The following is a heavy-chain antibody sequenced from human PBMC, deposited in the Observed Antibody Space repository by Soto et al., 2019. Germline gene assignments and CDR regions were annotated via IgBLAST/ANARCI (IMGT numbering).Heavy chain of an antibody. Sequence: QVQLVQSGAEVKKPGSSVKVSCKASGGTFSSYTISWVRQAPGQGLEWMGRIIPILGVANYALKLQGRVTITAEKSRSTGYMELSSLRSEDKAVYYCAREALSYNWFDPWGQGTLVTVSS. D-gene: IGHD3-16*02. CDR2: IIPILGVA. CDR1: GGTFSSYT. J-gene: IGHJ5*02. CDR3: AREALSYNWFDP. V-gene: IGHV1-69*08.